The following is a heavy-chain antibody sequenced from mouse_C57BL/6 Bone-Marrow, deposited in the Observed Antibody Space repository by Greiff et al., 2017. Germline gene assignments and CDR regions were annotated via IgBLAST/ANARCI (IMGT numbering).Heavy chain of an antibody. J-gene: IGHJ2*01. CDR2: ILPGSGST. Sequence: QVQLQQPGAELVKPGASVKVSCKASGYTFTSYWMHWVKQRPGHGLEWIGEILPGSGSTNYNEKFKGKATFTADTSSNTAYMQLSSLTTEDSAIYYCARYATGRFSYYFDYWGQGTTLTVSS. V-gene: IGHV1-9*01. D-gene: IGHD1-1*01. CDR3: ARYATGRFSYYFDY. CDR1: GYTFTSYW.